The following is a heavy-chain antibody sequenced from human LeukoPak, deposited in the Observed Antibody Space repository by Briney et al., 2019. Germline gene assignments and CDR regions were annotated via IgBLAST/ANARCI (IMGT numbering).Heavy chain of an antibody. Sequence: SETLSLTCTVSGGSISSYYWSWIRQPAGKGLEWIGRIYTSGSNYNPPLKSRVTISVDKSKNQCSLKLNSVTAADTAGDYCARDPKGYGEADYWGQGNLVTVSS. D-gene: IGHD4-17*01. CDR2: IYTSGS. CDR1: GGSISSYY. J-gene: IGHJ4*02. CDR3: ARDPKGYGEADY. V-gene: IGHV4-4*07.